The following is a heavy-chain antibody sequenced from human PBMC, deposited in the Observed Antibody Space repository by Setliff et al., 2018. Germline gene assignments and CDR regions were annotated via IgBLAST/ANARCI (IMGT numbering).Heavy chain of an antibody. CDR1: GGSTRSSSYY. CDR2: TYYKRST. V-gene: IGHV4-39*01. Sequence: SETRSPTSTVSGGSTRSSSYYWGWTRQPTGKGLEWTGRTYYKRSTHINPSLKSRVAISVDTSKNLLTLGVNSVTATDTAVYHCARPLEECFGGVRESDAFDVWGQGTMVTVSS. CDR3: ARPLEECFGGVRESDAFDV. J-gene: IGHJ3*01. D-gene: IGHD3-16*01.